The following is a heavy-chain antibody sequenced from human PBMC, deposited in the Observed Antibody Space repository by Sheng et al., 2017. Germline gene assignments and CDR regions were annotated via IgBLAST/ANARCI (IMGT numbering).Heavy chain of an antibody. V-gene: IGHV1-69*04. J-gene: IGHJ6*03. Sequence: QVQLVQSGAEVKKPGSSVKVSCKASGGTFSSYAISWVRQAPGQGLEWMGGIIPILGIANYAQKFQGRVTITADKSTSTAYMELSSLRSEDTAVYYCARGYYDSSGYYFYYYYMDVWGKGTTVTVSS. CDR3: ARGYYDSSGYYFYYYYMDV. CDR1: GGTFSSYA. CDR2: IIPILGIA. D-gene: IGHD3-22*01.